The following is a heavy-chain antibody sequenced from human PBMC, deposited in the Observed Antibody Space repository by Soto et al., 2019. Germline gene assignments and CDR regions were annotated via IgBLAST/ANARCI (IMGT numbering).Heavy chain of an antibody. CDR2: MNPNSGNT. J-gene: IGHJ5*02. CDR1: GYTFTSYD. CDR3: ARGGLYCGGDCSRFYWSDP. Sequence: ASVKVSCKASGYTFTSYDINWVRQATGQGLEWMGWMNPNSGNTGYAQKFQGRVTMTRNTSISTAYMELSSLRSEDTAVYYCARGGLYCGGDCSRFYWSDPWGQGPPVTFS. V-gene: IGHV1-8*01. D-gene: IGHD2-21*02.